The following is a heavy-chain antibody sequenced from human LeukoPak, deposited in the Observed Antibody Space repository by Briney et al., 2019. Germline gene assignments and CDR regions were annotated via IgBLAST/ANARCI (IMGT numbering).Heavy chain of an antibody. CDR3: ARARYSYGPPVRTMDV. CDR2: INPNSGGT. D-gene: IGHD5-18*01. V-gene: IGHV1-2*02. Sequence: ASVKVSCKASGYTFTGYYMHWVRQAPGQGLEWMGWINPNSGGTNYAQKFQGRVTMTRDTSISTAYMELSRLRSDDTAVYYCARARYSYGPPVRTMDVWGKGTTVTVSS. J-gene: IGHJ6*04. CDR1: GYTFTGYY.